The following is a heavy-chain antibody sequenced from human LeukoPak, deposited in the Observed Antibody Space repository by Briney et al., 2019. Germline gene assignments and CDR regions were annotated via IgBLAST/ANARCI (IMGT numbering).Heavy chain of an antibody. D-gene: IGHD6-19*01. CDR3: AREGQQWLAYYYYYYMDV. CDR1: GGSISSYY. J-gene: IGHJ6*03. CDR2: IYNSGST. V-gene: IGHV4-59*12. Sequence: SETLSLTCTVSGGSISSYYWSWIRQPPGKGLEWIGYIYNSGSTNYNPSLKSRVTMSVDTSKNQFSLKLSSVTAVDTAVYYCAREGQQWLAYYYYYYMDVWGKGTTVTISS.